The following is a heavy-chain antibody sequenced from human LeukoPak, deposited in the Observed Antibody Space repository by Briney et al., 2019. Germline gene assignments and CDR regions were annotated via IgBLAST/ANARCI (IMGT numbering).Heavy chain of an antibody. D-gene: IGHD3-10*02. J-gene: IGHJ5*02. CDR2: IYYSGSS. CDR1: GGSMSNFY. CDR3: ARQALFGGGFDP. Sequence: SETLSLTCTFSGGSMSNFYWSWIRQPPGKGLEWIGYIYYSGSSNYNPSLKSRVTISVDTSKNQFSLKLRSVTAADTAIYYCARQALFGGGFDPWGQGTLVTVSS. V-gene: IGHV4-59*08.